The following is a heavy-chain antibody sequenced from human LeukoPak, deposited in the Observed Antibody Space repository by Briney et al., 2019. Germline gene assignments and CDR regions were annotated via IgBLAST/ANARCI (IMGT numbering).Heavy chain of an antibody. D-gene: IGHD2-15*01. CDR2: ISSSGSTI. V-gene: IGHV3-48*03. CDR3: ARGPEVVAVAATTHQFDY. J-gene: IGHJ4*02. Sequence: GGSLRLSCAASGFTFSSYEMNWVRQAPGKGLERVSYISSSGSTIYYADSVKGRFTISRDNAKNSLYLQMNSLRAEDTAVYYCARGPEVVAVAATTHQFDYWGQGTLVTVSS. CDR1: GFTFSSYE.